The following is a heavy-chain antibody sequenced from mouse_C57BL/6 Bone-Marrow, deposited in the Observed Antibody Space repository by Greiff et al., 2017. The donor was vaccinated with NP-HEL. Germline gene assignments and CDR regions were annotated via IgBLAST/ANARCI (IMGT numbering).Heavy chain of an antibody. CDR2: INPNNGGT. CDR3: ARWVSGGSSYGFAY. J-gene: IGHJ3*01. Sequence: EVQLQQSGPELVKPGASVKMSCKASGYTFTDYNMHWVKQSHGKSLEWIGYINPNNGGTSYNQKFKGKATLTVNKSSSTAYMELRSLTSEDSAVYYCARWVSGGSSYGFAYWGQGTLVTVSA. CDR1: GYTFTDYN. D-gene: IGHD1-1*01. V-gene: IGHV1-22*01.